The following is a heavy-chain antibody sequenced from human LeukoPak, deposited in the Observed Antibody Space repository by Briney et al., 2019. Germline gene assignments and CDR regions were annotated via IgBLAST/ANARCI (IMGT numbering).Heavy chain of an antibody. J-gene: IGHJ4*02. CDR2: IFYSGTT. CDR3: ARGGWNKFDY. CDR1: GGSISNYY. V-gene: IGHV4-59*01. Sequence: ASETLSLTCTVSGGSISNYYWNWIRQPPGKGLEWIGFIFYSGTTNYNPSLKSRVTISVDTSKNQFSLKLSSVTAADTAVYYCARGGWNKFDYWGQGTLVTVSS. D-gene: IGHD3-22*01.